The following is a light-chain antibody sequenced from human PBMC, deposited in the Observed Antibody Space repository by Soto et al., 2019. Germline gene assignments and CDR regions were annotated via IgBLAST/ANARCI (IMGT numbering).Light chain of an antibody. V-gene: IGKV1-12*01. CDR2: AAS. CDR1: RAISTN. Sequence: DIQMTQSPSSVSASAGDRVTITCRASRAISTNLAWYQQKPGKAPKLLIYAASSLQSGVPPRFSGSGSGTDFTLTISSLQPEDFAIYYCLQANRVPLSFGQGTRLEIK. CDR3: LQANRVPLS. J-gene: IGKJ5*01.